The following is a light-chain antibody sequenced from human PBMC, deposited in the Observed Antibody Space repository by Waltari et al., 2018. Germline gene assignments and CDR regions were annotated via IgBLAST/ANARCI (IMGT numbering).Light chain of an antibody. CDR1: SSDVGGYHY. CDR3: SSYAGSNTWV. V-gene: IGLV2-8*01. Sequence: QSALTQPPSASGSPGQSVTISCTGTSSDVGGYHYVSWYQHHPGKAPKFMIYEVSKRPSGVPDLFSCSKSGNTASLTFSGLQAEDEADYYCSSYAGSNTWVFGGGTKLTVL. J-gene: IGLJ3*02. CDR2: EVS.